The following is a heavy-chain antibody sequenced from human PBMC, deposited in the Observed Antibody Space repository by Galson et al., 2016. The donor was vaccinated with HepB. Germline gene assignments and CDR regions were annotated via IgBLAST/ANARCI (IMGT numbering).Heavy chain of an antibody. D-gene: IGHD2-15*01. Sequence: ETLSLTCTVSGGSISSSNWWSWVRQPPGKGLEWIGDVFHNGNTNYKSSLKSRVTISVDKSKNQSSLNLTSVTAADTAVYYCARRLYCSGGSCYIFDSWGQGTLVTVSS. CDR2: VFHNGNT. V-gene: IGHV4-4*02. CDR3: ARRLYCSGGSCYIFDS. J-gene: IGHJ4*02. CDR1: GGSISSSNW.